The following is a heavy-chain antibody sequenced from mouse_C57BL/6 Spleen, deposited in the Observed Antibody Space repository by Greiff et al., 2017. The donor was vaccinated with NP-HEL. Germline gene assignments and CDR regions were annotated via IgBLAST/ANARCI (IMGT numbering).Heavy chain of an antibody. J-gene: IGHJ4*01. D-gene: IGHD1-2*01. V-gene: IGHV1-55*01. Sequence: QVQLQQPGAELVKPGASVKMSCKASGYTFTSYWITWVKQRPGQGLEWIGDIYPGSGSTNYNEKFKSKATLTVDTSSSTAYMQLSSLTSEDSAVYYGARWTAGKDAMDYWGQGTSVTVSS. CDR3: ARWTAGKDAMDY. CDR2: IYPGSGST. CDR1: GYTFTSYW.